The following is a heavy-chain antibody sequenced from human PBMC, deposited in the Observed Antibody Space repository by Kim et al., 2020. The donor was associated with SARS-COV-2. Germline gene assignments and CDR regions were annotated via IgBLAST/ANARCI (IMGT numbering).Heavy chain of an antibody. D-gene: IGHD3-16*02. V-gene: IGHV4-4*07. CDR1: GDSLGSDY. CDR2: IYTSGRT. CDR3: ASALGH. J-gene: IGHJ4*02. Sequence: SETLSLTCTVSGDSLGSDYWSWNRQPAGKGLEWIGRIYTSGRTNYNPSLQSRVTMSVDMSKNQFSLKLSSVTAADTAVYYCASALGHWGQGTLVTVS.